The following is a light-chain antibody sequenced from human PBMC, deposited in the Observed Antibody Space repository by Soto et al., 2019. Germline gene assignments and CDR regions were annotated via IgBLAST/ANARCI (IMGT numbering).Light chain of an antibody. Sequence: QSALTQPPSVPGAPGQTVTISCTASGSNIGAGYGVQWYQQLPGTAPRLLIYGSDDRPSGVPDRFSASVSGNSASLAITGLQTEDEAVYYCQSYDSNLSEVFGPGTKVTVL. J-gene: IGLJ1*01. CDR3: QSYDSNLSEV. CDR2: GSD. CDR1: GSNIGAGYG. V-gene: IGLV1-40*01.